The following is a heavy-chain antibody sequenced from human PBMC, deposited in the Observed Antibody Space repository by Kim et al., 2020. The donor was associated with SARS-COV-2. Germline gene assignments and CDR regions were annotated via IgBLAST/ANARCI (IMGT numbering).Heavy chain of an antibody. J-gene: IGHJ6*02. CDR1: GFTFSSYA. Sequence: GGSLRLSCAASGFTFSSYAMHWVRQAPGKGLEWVAVISYDGSNKYYADSVKGRFTISRDNSKNTLYLQMNSLRAEDTAVYYCAREGGDIVLMVYADYYYYGMDVWGQGTTVTVSS. D-gene: IGHD2-8*01. V-gene: IGHV3-30-3*01. CDR3: AREGGDIVLMVYADYYYYGMDV. CDR2: ISYDGSNK.